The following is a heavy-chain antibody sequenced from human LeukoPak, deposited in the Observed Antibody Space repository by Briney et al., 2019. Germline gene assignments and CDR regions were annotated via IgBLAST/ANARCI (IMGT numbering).Heavy chain of an antibody. CDR2: ISGSGSGT. D-gene: IGHD5-18*01. V-gene: IGHV3-23*01. CDR1: GFTFNSYD. CDR3: ATYRQVLLPFEA. Sequence: TGGSLRLSCAASGFTFNSYDMSWVRQAPGKALEWVSAISGSGSGTYYADSVKGRFTISRDNSKSTLFLQMNSLRAEDTAIYYCATYRQVLLPFEAWGQGTLVTVSS. J-gene: IGHJ5*02.